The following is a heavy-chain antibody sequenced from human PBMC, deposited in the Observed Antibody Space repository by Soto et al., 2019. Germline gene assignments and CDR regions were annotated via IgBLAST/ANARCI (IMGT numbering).Heavy chain of an antibody. CDR2: FDPEDGET. Sequence: ASVKVSCKVSGYTLTELSMHWVRQAPGKGLEWMGGFDPEDGETIYAQRFQGRVTMTEDTSTDTAYMELSSLRSEDTAVYYCATEFLHGRRIPERKFDYWGQGTLVTVSS. D-gene: IGHD2-15*01. V-gene: IGHV1-24*01. CDR3: ATEFLHGRRIPERKFDY. CDR1: GYTLTELS. J-gene: IGHJ4*02.